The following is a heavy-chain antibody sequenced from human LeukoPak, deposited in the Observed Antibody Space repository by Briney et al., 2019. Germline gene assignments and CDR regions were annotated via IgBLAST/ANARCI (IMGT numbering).Heavy chain of an antibody. CDR2: ISGSGGST. CDR3: ARVYYYDSSGYLDAYDI. Sequence: GGSLRLSCAASGFTFSNYAMSWVRQAPGKGLEWVSAISGSGGSTYYADSVKGRFTISRDNAKNSLYLQMNSLRAEDTAVYYCARVYYYDSSGYLDAYDIWGQGTMVTVSS. D-gene: IGHD3-22*01. V-gene: IGHV3-23*01. J-gene: IGHJ3*02. CDR1: GFTFSNYA.